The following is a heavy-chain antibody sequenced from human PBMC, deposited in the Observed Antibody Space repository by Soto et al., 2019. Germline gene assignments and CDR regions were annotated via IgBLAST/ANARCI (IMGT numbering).Heavy chain of an antibody. CDR2: IDPSDSYT. Sequence: GESLKIYCKGSGYSFTSYWISWVRQMPGKGLEWMGRIDPSDSYTNYSPSFQGHVTISADKSISTAYLQWSSLKASDTAMYYCARHPLSGSYYGGAFDIWGQGTMVTVSS. J-gene: IGHJ3*02. D-gene: IGHD1-26*01. CDR3: ARHPLSGSYYGGAFDI. V-gene: IGHV5-10-1*01. CDR1: GYSFTSYW.